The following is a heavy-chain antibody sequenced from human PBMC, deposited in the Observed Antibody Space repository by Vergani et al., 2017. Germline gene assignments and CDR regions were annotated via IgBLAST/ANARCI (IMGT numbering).Heavy chain of an antibody. CDR1: GYSISSGYY. D-gene: IGHD6-19*01. V-gene: IGHV4-38-2*01. J-gene: IGHJ4*02. CDR2: IYHSGST. CDR3: ARNPYYIAVAGNFDY. Sequence: QVQLQESGPGLVKPSETLSLTCAVSGYSISSGYYWGWIRQPPGKGLEWIGSIYHSGSTYYNPSLKSRVTISVDTSKNQFSLKLSSVTAADTAVHYCARNPYYIAVAGNFDYWGQGTLVTVSS.